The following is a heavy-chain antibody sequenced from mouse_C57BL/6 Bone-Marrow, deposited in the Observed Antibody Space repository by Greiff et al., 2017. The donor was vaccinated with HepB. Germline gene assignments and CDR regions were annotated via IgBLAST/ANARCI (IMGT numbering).Heavy chain of an antibody. CDR3: ARGSLLPFAY. D-gene: IGHD2-10*01. V-gene: IGHV3-1*01. CDR2: ISYSGST. CDR1: GYSITSGYD. Sequence: EVQLQQSGPGMVKPSQSLSLTCTVTGYSITSGYDWHWIRHFPGNKLEWMGYISYSGSTNYNPSLKSRISITHDTSKNHFFLKLNSVTTEDTATYYCARGSLLPFAYCGQGTLVTVSA. J-gene: IGHJ3*01.